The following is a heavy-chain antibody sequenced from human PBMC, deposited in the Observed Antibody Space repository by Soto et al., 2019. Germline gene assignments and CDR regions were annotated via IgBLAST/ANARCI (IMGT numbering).Heavy chain of an antibody. CDR1: GGSISSRGYY. J-gene: IGHJ5*02. CDR2: IYYSGST. CDR3: APSNWFDP. V-gene: IGHV4-39*01. Sequence: PSETLSLTCTVSGGSISSRGYYWGGIRQPPGKGLEWIGTIYYSGSTYYNPSLKSRVTISVDSSKNQFSLKLSSVTAADTAVYYCAPSNWFDPWGQGTLVTVSS.